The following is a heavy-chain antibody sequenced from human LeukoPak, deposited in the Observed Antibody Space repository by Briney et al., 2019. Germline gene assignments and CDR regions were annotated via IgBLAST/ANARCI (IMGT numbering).Heavy chain of an antibody. V-gene: IGHV1-2*02. CDR3: ARDPPATTAFDV. CDR1: GYIFTDYY. J-gene: IGHJ3*01. D-gene: IGHD1-1*01. Sequence: GASVKVSCKASGYIFTDYYLHWVRQAPGQGLEWMGWIDPSRDVTRYAQNFQGRVTMTWDTPMSTAYMEVTRLTSDDTAMFYCARDPPATTAFDVWGQGTMVIVSS. CDR2: IDPSRDVT.